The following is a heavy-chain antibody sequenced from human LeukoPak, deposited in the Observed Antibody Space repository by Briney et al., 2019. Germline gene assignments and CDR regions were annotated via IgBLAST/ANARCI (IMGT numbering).Heavy chain of an antibody. CDR3: ARIDIKADNDAFDI. V-gene: IGHV3-23*01. CDR1: GFTFSSYA. Sequence: GGSLRLSCAASGFTFSSYAMSWVRQAPGKGLEWVSAISGSGGSTYYADSVKGRFTISRDNAKNSLYLQMNSLGAEDTAVYYCARIDIKADNDAFDIWGQGTMVTVSS. CDR2: ISGSGGST. J-gene: IGHJ3*02. D-gene: IGHD3-9*01.